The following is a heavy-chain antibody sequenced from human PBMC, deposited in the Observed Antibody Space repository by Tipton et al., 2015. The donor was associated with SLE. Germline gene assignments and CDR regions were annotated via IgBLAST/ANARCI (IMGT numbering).Heavy chain of an antibody. CDR3: ARVLHRGSYYMDV. V-gene: IGHV3-48*01. CDR1: GFTFNSYA. CDR2: IGSSGTTI. Sequence: SLRLSCVASGFTFNSYAMSWVRQAPGKGLEWVSYIGSSGTTIYYADSVKGRFTISRDKGKSSLFLQMDSLRAEDTAVYYCARVLHRGSYYMDVWGKGTTVIVSS. J-gene: IGHJ6*03. D-gene: IGHD2-15*01.